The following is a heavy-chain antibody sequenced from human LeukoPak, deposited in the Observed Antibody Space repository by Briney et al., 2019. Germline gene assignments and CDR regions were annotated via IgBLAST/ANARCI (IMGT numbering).Heavy chain of an antibody. CDR2: IYYSGST. D-gene: IGHD5-18*01. Sequence: SETLSLTCTVSGGSISSYYWSWLRQPPGKGLEWIGYIYYSGSTNYNPSLKSRVTISVDTSKNQFSLKLSSVTAADTAVYYCARVPRGGYSYSNWFDPWGQGTLVTVSS. J-gene: IGHJ5*02. V-gene: IGHV4-59*01. CDR1: GGSISSYY. CDR3: ARVPRGGYSYSNWFDP.